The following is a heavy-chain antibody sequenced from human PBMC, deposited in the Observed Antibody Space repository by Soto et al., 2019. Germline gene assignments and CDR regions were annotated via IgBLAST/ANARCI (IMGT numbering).Heavy chain of an antibody. CDR1: GFSLSTGGVG. V-gene: IGHV2-5*02. Sequence: QITLMESGPTLVKPTQTLTLTCTFSGFSLSTGGVGVGWTRQPPGKALEWLALIYWDDDKRYSPSLRSRLTITKDTSKNQVVLTMTNMDPVDTATYYCTHSRCGGDCLQSYSSHYYFGMDFWGQGTTVTVSS. CDR2: IYWDDDK. D-gene: IGHD2-21*02. J-gene: IGHJ6*02. CDR3: THSRCGGDCLQSYSSHYYFGMDF.